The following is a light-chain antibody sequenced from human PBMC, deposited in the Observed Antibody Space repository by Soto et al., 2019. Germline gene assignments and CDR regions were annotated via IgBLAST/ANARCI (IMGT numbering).Light chain of an antibody. Sequence: EYRSPRSSSSSQSVSITLAWFQQNPGQAPRLLIYGASTRATGIPARFSGFWSGTEYTLTVCGLQSDDFAVYCCQQCTAARRIIGGGTRVEIK. CDR3: QQCTAARRI. J-gene: IGKJ4*01. CDR1: QSVSIT. V-gene: IGKV3-15*01. CDR2: GAS.